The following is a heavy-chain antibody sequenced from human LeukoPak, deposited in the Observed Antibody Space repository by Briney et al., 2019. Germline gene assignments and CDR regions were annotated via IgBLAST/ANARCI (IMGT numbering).Heavy chain of an antibody. CDR1: GFTFSSYA. J-gene: IGHJ4*02. Sequence: GGSLRLSCAASGFTFSSYAMSWVRQAPGKGLEWVSVICVGGSTYYAESVQGRFTISRDISKNMVFLQMSSLGVGDTAVYYCARVFGSGWHENTYYFDYWGQGSLVTVSS. CDR3: ARVFGSGWHENTYYFDY. D-gene: IGHD6-19*01. V-gene: IGHV3-66*01. CDR2: ICVGGST.